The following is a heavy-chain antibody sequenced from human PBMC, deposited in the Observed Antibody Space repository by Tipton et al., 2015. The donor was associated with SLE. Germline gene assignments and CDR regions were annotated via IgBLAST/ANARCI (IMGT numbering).Heavy chain of an antibody. CDR3: AKDRGYYGSDDAFDI. CDR1: GFTFSSYS. D-gene: IGHD3-10*01. CDR2: ISSSSSYI. V-gene: IGHV3-21*01. J-gene: IGHJ3*02. Sequence: SLRLSCAASGFTFSSYSMNWVRQAPGKGLEWVSSISSSSSYIYYADSVKGRFTISRDNSKNTLYLQMNSLRAEDTAVYYCAKDRGYYGSDDAFDIWGQGTMVTVSS.